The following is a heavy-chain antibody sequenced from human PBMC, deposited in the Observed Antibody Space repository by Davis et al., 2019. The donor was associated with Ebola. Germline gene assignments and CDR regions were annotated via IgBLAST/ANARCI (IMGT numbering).Heavy chain of an antibody. D-gene: IGHD5-12*01. J-gene: IGHJ4*02. CDR1: GFTFSGSA. CDR2: IRSKANNYAT. CDR3: TTSRINSGYAPGSSWYVDY. V-gene: IGHV3-73*01. Sequence: PGGSLRLSCAASGFTFSGSAMHWVRQASGKGLEWVGRIRSKANNYATAYAASVKGRFTISRDDSKNTAYLQMNSLKTEDTAVYYCTTSRINSGYAPGSSWYVDYWGQGTLVTVSS.